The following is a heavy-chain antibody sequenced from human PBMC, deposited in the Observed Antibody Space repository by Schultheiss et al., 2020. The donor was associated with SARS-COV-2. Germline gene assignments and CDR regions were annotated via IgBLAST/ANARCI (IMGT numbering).Heavy chain of an antibody. CDR3: ARVTHGDYVGY. Sequence: GESLKISCAASGFTFSSYAMSWVRQAPGKGLEWVSAISGSGGSTYYADSVKGRFTISRDNAKNSLYLQMNSLRAEDTAVYYCARVTHGDYVGYWGQGTLVTVSS. V-gene: IGHV3-23*01. J-gene: IGHJ4*02. D-gene: IGHD4-17*01. CDR1: GFTFSSYA. CDR2: ISGSGGST.